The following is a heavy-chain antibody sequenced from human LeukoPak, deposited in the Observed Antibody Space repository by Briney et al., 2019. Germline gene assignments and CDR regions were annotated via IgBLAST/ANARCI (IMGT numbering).Heavy chain of an antibody. J-gene: IGHJ4*02. D-gene: IGHD1-26*01. Sequence: GGSLRLSCAASGFTFSSYWMSWVRQAPGKGLEWVANIKQDRSEKYYVDSVKGRFTISRDNAKNSLYLQMNSLRAEDTAVYYCARNRYSGSYGVDYWGQGTLVTVSS. V-gene: IGHV3-7*05. CDR2: IKQDRSEK. CDR3: ARNRYSGSYGVDY. CDR1: GFTFSSYW.